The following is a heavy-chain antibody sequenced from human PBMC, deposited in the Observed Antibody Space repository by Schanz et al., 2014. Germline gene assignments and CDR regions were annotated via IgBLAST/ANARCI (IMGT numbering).Heavy chain of an antibody. Sequence: GQLAESGGGLVQPGGSLRLSCAVSGFTVSSNHMSWVRQAPGKGLEWVAVIWSDGSGKYYADSVKGRFTISRDNAKNSLYLQMNSLRAEDTAVYYCAREQIMAAAGLVDYWGHGTLVTVSS. CDR3: AREQIMAAAGLVDY. V-gene: IGHV3-33*08. CDR2: IWSDGSGK. J-gene: IGHJ4*01. CDR1: GFTVSSNH. D-gene: IGHD6-13*01.